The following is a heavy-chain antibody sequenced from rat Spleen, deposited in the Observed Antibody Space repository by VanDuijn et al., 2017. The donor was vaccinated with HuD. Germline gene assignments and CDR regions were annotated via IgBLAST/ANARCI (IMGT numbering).Heavy chain of an antibody. CDR3: ARSYGGYTQHWFAY. CDR1: GFTFSDYC. D-gene: IGHD1-11*01. CDR2: ISSSGGST. Sequence: EVQLVESGGGLVQPGRSLKLSCVASGFTFSDYCMAWVRQTPKKGLEWVATISSSGGSTYYRDSVKGRFTISRDNAKSTLYLQMNSLQTDDTAIYFCARSYGGYTQHWFAYWGQGTLITVSS. J-gene: IGHJ3*01. V-gene: IGHV5-7*01.